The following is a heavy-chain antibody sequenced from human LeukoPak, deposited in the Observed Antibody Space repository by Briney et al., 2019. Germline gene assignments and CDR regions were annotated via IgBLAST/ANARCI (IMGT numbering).Heavy chain of an antibody. CDR2: INHSGSS. D-gene: IGHD3-10*01. Sequence: PSETLSLTCAVYGGSFSGYYWSWIRQPPGKGLEWIEEINHSGSSNYNPSLKSRVTISVDTSKNQFSLKLSSVTAADTAVCYCARGAHYYGSGSRAIQYWGQGTLVTVSS. CDR1: GGSFSGYY. J-gene: IGHJ4*02. V-gene: IGHV4-34*01. CDR3: ARGAHYYGSGSRAIQY.